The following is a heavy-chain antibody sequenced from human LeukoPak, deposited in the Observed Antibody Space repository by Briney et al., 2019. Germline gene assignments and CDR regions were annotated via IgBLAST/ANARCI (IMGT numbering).Heavy chain of an antibody. D-gene: IGHD1-26*01. J-gene: IGHJ4*02. CDR2: INGYNGYT. Sequence: ASVTVSFKASGYTFSDYGISWLRQAPGQGLEWMGWINGYNGYTNYGQNFQGRVTVTTDTSTNTAYMELRSLRYDDTAIYYCARDGGTYYYFDHWGQGTLVTVSS. CDR1: GYTFSDYG. CDR3: ARDGGTYYYFDH. V-gene: IGHV1-18*01.